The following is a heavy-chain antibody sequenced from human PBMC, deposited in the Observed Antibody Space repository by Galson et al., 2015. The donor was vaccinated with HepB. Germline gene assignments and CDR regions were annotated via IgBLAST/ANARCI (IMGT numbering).Heavy chain of an antibody. CDR3: AKEWIAAAGPFYDAFDI. Sequence: SLRLSCAASGFTFSSYAMSWVRQAPGKGLEWVSAISGSGGSTYYADSVKGRFTISRDNSKNTLYLQMNSLRAEDTAVYYCAKEWIAAAGPFYDAFDIWGQGTMVTVSS. CDR2: ISGSGGST. D-gene: IGHD6-13*01. CDR1: GFTFSSYA. V-gene: IGHV3-23*01. J-gene: IGHJ3*02.